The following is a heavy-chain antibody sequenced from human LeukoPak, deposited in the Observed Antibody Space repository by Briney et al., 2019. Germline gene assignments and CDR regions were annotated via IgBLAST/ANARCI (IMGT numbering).Heavy chain of an antibody. J-gene: IGHJ6*02. D-gene: IGHD2-21*01. Sequence: GASVNVPRKASGYTFTSYGISWVRPAPGQGLEWMGIINCSGGSTSYAQKFQGRVTMTRDTSTNRVYMDLSSLRSEDTAVYYCARGLGHMVAKTRDSYYYGMDVWGQGTTFTVSS. CDR1: GYTFTSYG. CDR3: ARGLGHMVAKTRDSYYYGMDV. CDR2: INCSGGST. V-gene: IGHV1-46*01.